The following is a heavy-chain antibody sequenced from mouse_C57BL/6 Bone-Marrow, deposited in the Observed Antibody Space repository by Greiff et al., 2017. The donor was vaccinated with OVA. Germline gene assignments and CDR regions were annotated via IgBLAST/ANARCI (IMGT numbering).Heavy chain of an antibody. Sequence: EVLLVESGGGLVQPKGSLKLSCAASGFSFNTYSMHWVRQAPGQGFDWVARIRSKSNNYATYYADSVKDRFTISRDDSESMLYLQMNNLKTEDTAMYYCVRRVAYWGQGTLVTVSA. CDR2: IRSKSNNYAT. CDR1: GFSFNTYS. J-gene: IGHJ3*01. CDR3: VRRVAY. V-gene: IGHV10-1*01.